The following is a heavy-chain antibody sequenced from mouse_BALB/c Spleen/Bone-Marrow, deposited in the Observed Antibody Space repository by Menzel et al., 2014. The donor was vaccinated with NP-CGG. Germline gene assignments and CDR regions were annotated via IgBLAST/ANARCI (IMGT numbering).Heavy chain of an antibody. D-gene: IGHD2-3*01. CDR3: ARRDDGYVFFDY. CDR2: INPSSGYT. Sequence: LPESGAELARPGASVKMSCRASGYTFTTYTIHWVRQRPGQGLEWIGYINPSSGYTNYIQKFKDKATLTADKSSSTAYMQLSSLTSEDSAVYYCARRDDGYVFFDYWGQGTTLTVSS. CDR1: GYTFTTYT. V-gene: IGHV1-4*01. J-gene: IGHJ2*01.